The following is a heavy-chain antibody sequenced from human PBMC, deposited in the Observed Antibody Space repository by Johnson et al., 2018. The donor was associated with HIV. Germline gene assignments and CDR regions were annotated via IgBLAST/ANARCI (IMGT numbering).Heavy chain of an antibody. CDR2: IYYDGSTK. D-gene: IGHD3-10*01. Sequence: QVQLVESGGGVVQPGRSLRLSCAASGFTFSSYGMHWVRQAPGKGLEWVAVIYYDGSTKYYADSVKGRFTVSRDNSKNTLYLQMNSLRAEDTAVYYCARVRYGSGSLDIWGQGTMVTVSS. CDR3: ARVRYGSGSLDI. V-gene: IGHV3-30*19. CDR1: GFTFSSYG. J-gene: IGHJ3*02.